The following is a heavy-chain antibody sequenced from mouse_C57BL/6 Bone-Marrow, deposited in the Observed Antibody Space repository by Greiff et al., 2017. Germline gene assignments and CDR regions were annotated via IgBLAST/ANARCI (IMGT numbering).Heavy chain of an antibody. Sequence: DVKLVESGGGLVQPGGSLKLSCAASGFTFSDYGMAWVRQAPRKGPEWVAFISNLAYSIYYADTVTGRFTISRENAKNTLYLEMSSLRSEDTAMYYCARQYYGSSHWYFDVWGTGTTVTVSS. CDR2: ISNLAYSI. CDR1: GFTFSDYG. J-gene: IGHJ1*03. V-gene: IGHV5-15*01. D-gene: IGHD1-1*01. CDR3: ARQYYGSSHWYFDV.